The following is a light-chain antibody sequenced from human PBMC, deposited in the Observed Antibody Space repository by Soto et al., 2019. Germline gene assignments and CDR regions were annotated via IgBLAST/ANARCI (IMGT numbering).Light chain of an antibody. CDR2: GTS. J-gene: IGKJ5*01. Sequence: EILLTQSPGTLSLSPGEISTLPCRASQSVKSSYLAWYQHKPGQAPRLLIYGTSSRATGIPDRFSGSGSGTDFTLTISRLEPEDFAVYYCQQYGSSITFGQGTRLEIK. CDR3: QQYGSSIT. CDR1: QSVKSSY. V-gene: IGKV3-20*01.